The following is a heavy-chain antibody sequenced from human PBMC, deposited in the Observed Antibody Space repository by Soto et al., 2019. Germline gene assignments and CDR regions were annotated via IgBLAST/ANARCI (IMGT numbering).Heavy chain of an antibody. D-gene: IGHD2-15*01. CDR1: GYGFTGYS. Sequence: GAPVKVTWKESGYGFTGYSRYWVRQAHGQGLEWMGWINPNSGGTNYAQKFQGRVTMTRDTSISTAYMELSRLRSDDTAVYYCARFSGGSYNTYYFYYGMDVWGQGTTVTVS. V-gene: IGHV1-2*02. J-gene: IGHJ6*02. CDR3: ARFSGGSYNTYYFYYGMDV. CDR2: INPNSGGT.